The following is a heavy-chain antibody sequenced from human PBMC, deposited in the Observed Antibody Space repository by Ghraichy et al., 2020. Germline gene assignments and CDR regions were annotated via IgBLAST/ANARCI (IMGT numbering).Heavy chain of an antibody. CDR3: ARASRVVRFYYYDGMDV. CDR2: LSGSGLTT. Sequence: GGSLRLSCAASGFTFSSCAMSWVRQSPGKGLEWVSALSGSGLTTYYAESVKGRFTISRDNAKNSLSLQMNSLRDEDTAIYYCARASRVVRFYYYDGMDVWGQGTTVTVSS. J-gene: IGHJ6*02. D-gene: IGHD2-21*01. CDR1: GFTFSSCA. V-gene: IGHV3-23*01.